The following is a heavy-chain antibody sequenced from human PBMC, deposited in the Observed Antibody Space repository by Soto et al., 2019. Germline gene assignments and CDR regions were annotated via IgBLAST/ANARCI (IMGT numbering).Heavy chain of an antibody. D-gene: IGHD2-8*01. CDR3: ASFYTGFCTKLTGQQYSGMDV. V-gene: IGHV5-10-1*01. CDR2: IDPRDPYS. Sequence: ESLKISCQASGYTFSAFWITWVRQMPGKGLEWMATIDPRDPYSNYSLSFQGHVTISADKSIGSAFLHWSTLEASDTAIYYCASFYTGFCTKLTGQQYSGMDVWGQGITVTVSS. J-gene: IGHJ6*02. CDR1: GYTFSAFW.